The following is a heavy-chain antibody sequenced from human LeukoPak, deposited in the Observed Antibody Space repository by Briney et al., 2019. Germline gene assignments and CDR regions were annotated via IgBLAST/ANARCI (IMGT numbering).Heavy chain of an antibody. CDR3: ARAYGGGDV. J-gene: IGHJ6*02. D-gene: IGHD4-23*01. CDR2: IYYSGST. CDR1: GGSIRSYY. V-gene: IGHV4-59*08. Sequence: SETLSLTCTGSGGSIRSYYWSWIRQPPGKGLEWIGYIYYSGSTKYNPSLKSRVTMSVDTSKNQFSLKLSSVTAADTAVYYCARAYGGGDVWGQGTTVTVSS.